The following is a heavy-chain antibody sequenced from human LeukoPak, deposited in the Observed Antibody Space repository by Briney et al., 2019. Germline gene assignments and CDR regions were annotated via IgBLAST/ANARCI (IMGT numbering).Heavy chain of an antibody. CDR3: ARDQYSGSLDY. CDR1: GGSISSGGYY. V-gene: IGHV4-31*03. J-gene: IGHJ4*02. D-gene: IGHD1-26*01. Sequence: SQTLSLTCTVSGGSISSGGYYWSWIRQHPGKGLEWIGYIYYSGSTYYNPSLKSRVTMSVDTSKNQFSLKLSSVTAADTAVYYCARDQYSGSLDYWGQGTLVTVSS. CDR2: IYYSGST.